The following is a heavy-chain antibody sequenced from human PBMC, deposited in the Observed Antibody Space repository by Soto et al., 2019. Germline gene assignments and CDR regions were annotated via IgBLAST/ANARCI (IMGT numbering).Heavy chain of an antibody. D-gene: IGHD2-15*01. CDR3: AKGVVVAITYYQH. CDR2: ISYDGSDK. J-gene: IGHJ1*01. V-gene: IGHV3-30*18. CDR1: GFTVSSYG. Sequence: QVQLVESGGGVVQPGRSLRLSCAASGFTVSSYGMHWVRQAPGKGLEWVAVISYDGSDKDYADSVKCRFTISRDNSNNKLYLQLDSLRAADTAVYYCAKGVVVAITYYQHWGQGTLVTVSS.